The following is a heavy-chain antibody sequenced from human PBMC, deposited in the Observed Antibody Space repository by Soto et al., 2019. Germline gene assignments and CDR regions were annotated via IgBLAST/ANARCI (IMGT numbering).Heavy chain of an antibody. CDR2: ISGSGGST. J-gene: IGHJ2*01. D-gene: IGHD6-6*01. V-gene: IGHV3-23*01. CDR1: GFTFSSYA. Sequence: GGSLRLSCAASGFTFSSYAMSWVRQAPGKGLEWVSAISGSGGSTYYADSVKGRFTISRDNSKNTLYLQMNSLRAEDTAVYYCAKDRGGYSSSSGWYFDLWGRGTLVTVSS. CDR3: AKDRGGYSSSSGWYFDL.